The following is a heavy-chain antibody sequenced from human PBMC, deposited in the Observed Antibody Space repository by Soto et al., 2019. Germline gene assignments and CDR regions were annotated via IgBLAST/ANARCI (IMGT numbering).Heavy chain of an antibody. CDR3: ATEGRRDFFAMDV. CDR1: GHSLSELS. D-gene: IGHD3-10*01. J-gene: IGHJ6*02. CDR2: FDPEDGET. V-gene: IGHV1-24*01. Sequence: ASVKVSCKVSGHSLSELSMHWVRQAPGKGLEWIGGFDPEDGETIYARKFEGRVTMTEDTSPDTAYMELSSLRSEDTAVYYCATEGRRDFFAMDVWGQGTTVTVSS.